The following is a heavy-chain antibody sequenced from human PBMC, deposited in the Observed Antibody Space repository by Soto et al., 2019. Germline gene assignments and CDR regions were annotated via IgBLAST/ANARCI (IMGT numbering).Heavy chain of an antibody. CDR1: GGTFISYG. V-gene: IGHV1-69*06. CDR2: IIPIFDKP. Sequence: SVKVSCKASGGTFISYGISWLLQAPGQGLEWMGWIIPIFDKPNYAQKFQGRVTITADKSTTTAYMELSSLRSEDTAVYYCARYSGSPSDFDYWGQGTLGTVSS. J-gene: IGHJ4*02. CDR3: ARYSGSPSDFDY. D-gene: IGHD1-26*01.